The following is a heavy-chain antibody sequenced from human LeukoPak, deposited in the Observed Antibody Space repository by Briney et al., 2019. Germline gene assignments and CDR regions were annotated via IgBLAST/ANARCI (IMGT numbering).Heavy chain of an antibody. D-gene: IGHD7-27*01. CDR1: GFTFSSYA. CDR3: AKNGDFYYYYMDV. J-gene: IGHJ6*03. CDR2: ISGSDINT. Sequence: GGSLRLSCAASGFTFSSYAMSWVRQAPGKGLEWVSAISGSDINTYYADSVKGRFTISRDNSKNTLYLQMNSLRAEDTAVYYCAKNGDFYYYYMDVWGKGTTVTVSS. V-gene: IGHV3-23*01.